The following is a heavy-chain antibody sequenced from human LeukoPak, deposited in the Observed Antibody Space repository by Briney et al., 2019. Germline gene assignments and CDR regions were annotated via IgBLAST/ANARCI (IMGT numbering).Heavy chain of an antibody. CDR2: IYYSGST. CDR3: ASGSGYYFDY. CDR1: GGSISSYY. D-gene: IGHD3-10*01. V-gene: IGHV4-59*01. Sequence: SETLSLTCTVSGGSISSYYWSWIRQPSGKGLEWIGYIYYSGSTNYNPSLKSRVTISVDTSKNQFSLKLSSVTAADTAVYYCASGSGYYFDYWGQGTLVTVSS. J-gene: IGHJ4*02.